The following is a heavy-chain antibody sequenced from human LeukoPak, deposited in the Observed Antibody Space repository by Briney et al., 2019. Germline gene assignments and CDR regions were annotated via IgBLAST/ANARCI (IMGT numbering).Heavy chain of an antibody. CDR2: INSDGSST. V-gene: IGHV3-74*01. D-gene: IGHD3-10*01. CDR1: GFTFSSYW. CDR3: ARDSAYYGSGSYYSSGLFY. Sequence: GGSLRLSCAASGFTFSSYWMHWVRQAPGKGLVWVSRINSDGSSTSYADSVKGRFTISRDNAKNTLYLLMNSLRAEDTAVYYCARDSAYYGSGSYYSSGLFYWGQGTLVTVSS. J-gene: IGHJ4*02.